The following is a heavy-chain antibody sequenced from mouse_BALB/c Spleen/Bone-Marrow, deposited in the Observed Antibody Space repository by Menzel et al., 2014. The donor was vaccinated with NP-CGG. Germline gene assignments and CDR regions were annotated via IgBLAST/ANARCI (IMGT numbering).Heavy chain of an antibody. Sequence: DVMLVESGGGLMQPGGSLKLSCAASGFYFSAYWMSWVRQAPGKGLEWIGEINPDSRTINYTPSLKEKFIISRDNAKNTLYLQMSKVRSEDTALYYCARLYDYGWFAYWGQGTLVTVSA. CDR1: GFYFSAYW. J-gene: IGHJ3*01. V-gene: IGHV4-1*02. D-gene: IGHD2-4*01. CDR3: ARLYDYGWFAY. CDR2: INPDSRTI.